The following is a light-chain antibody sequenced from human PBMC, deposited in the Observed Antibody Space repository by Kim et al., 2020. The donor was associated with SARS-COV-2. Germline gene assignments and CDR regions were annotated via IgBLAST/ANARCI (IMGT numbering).Light chain of an antibody. V-gene: IGKV3-20*01. J-gene: IGKJ1*01. CDR2: GAS. Sequence: EIVLTQSPGTLSLSPGERATLFCRASQSVSGSYLAWHQQKPGQAPRLLIYGASSRATGIPDRFSGSGSGTDFTRTISRLEPEDFAVYYCQQYGSPWTFGQGTKVDIK. CDR1: QSVSGSY. CDR3: QQYGSPWT.